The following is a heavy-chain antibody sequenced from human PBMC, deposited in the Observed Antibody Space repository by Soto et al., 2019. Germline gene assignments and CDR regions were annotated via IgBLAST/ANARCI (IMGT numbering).Heavy chain of an antibody. Sequence: GESLKISCKGSGYSFTSYWIGWVRQMPGKGLEWMGIIYPGDSDTRYSPSFQGQVTISADKSISTAYLQWSSLKASDTAMYYCARGSGYGLPTTYYYYYGMDVWGQGTTVTVSS. CDR1: GYSFTSYW. V-gene: IGHV5-51*01. CDR2: IYPGDSDT. CDR3: ARGSGYGLPTTYYYYYGMDV. J-gene: IGHJ6*02. D-gene: IGHD5-12*01.